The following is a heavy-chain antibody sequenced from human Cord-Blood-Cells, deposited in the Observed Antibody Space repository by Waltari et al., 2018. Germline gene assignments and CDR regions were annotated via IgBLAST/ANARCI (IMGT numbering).Heavy chain of an antibody. J-gene: IGHJ2*01. Sequence: QVQLVQSGAEVKKPGSSVKVSCKASGGTFSSYAISWVRQAPGQGLEWMGGIIPIFGTENCARKCQGRVTITADESTSTAYMELSSLRSEDTAVYYCARVGIAAQNWYFDLWGRGTLVTVSS. CDR3: ARVGIAAQNWYFDL. D-gene: IGHD6-6*01. CDR2: IIPIFGTE. CDR1: GGTFSSYA. V-gene: IGHV1-69*12.